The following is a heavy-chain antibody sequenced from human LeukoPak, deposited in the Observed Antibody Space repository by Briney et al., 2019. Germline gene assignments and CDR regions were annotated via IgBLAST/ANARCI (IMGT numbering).Heavy chain of an antibody. D-gene: IGHD5-18*01. CDR1: GFTVSSYW. CDR3: ATGSGLWSPDW. J-gene: IGHJ4*02. V-gene: IGHV3-74*01. CDR2: IDNEGSST. Sequence: GGSLRLSCAASGFTVSSYWMHWVRQAPGKGLVWVSRIDNEGSSTSYADSVKGRFTIARDNAKNRLYVQMNSLRVEDTAVYYCATGSGLWSPDWWGQGTLVTVSS.